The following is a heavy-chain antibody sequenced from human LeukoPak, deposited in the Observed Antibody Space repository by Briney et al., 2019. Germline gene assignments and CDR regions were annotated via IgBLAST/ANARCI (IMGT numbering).Heavy chain of an antibody. Sequence: PGGSLRLSCAASGFTVSSNYMSWVRQAPGKGLEWVSVIYSGGSTYYADSVKGRFTISRDNAKNSLYLQMNSLRAEDTAVYYCARDLRYSGYVKPYDYWGQGTLVTVSS. V-gene: IGHV3-53*01. CDR3: ARDLRYSGYVKPYDY. CDR2: IYSGGST. D-gene: IGHD5-12*01. J-gene: IGHJ4*02. CDR1: GFTVSSNY.